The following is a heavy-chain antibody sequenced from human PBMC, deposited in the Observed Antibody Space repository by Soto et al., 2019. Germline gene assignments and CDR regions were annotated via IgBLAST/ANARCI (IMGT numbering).Heavy chain of an antibody. D-gene: IGHD3-9*01. Sequence: EVQLLESGGGLEQPGSSLRLSCAASGFTFSNYAMSWVRQTPGGGLEWVSSISGSGGSTFYADSVKGRFTISRDNPKNTLYLQMNSLRADDTAVYYCAKGRRDDTLTGFYLTYFDYWGRGTLVTVPS. CDR1: GFTFSNYA. CDR3: AKGRRDDTLTGFYLTYFDY. J-gene: IGHJ4*02. V-gene: IGHV3-23*01. CDR2: ISGSGGST.